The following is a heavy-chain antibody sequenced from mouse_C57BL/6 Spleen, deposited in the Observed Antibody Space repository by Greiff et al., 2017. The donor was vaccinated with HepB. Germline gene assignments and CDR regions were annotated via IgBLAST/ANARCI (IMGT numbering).Heavy chain of an antibody. CDR1: GYSITSGYY. Sequence: EVQLVESGPGLVKPSQSLSLTCSVTGYSITSGYYWNWIRQFPGNKLEWMGYISYDGSNNYNPSLKNRISITRDTSKNQFFLKLNSVTTEDTATYYCAREGLFAYWGQGTLVTVSA. J-gene: IGHJ3*01. CDR3: AREGLFAY. V-gene: IGHV3-6*01. CDR2: ISYDGSN.